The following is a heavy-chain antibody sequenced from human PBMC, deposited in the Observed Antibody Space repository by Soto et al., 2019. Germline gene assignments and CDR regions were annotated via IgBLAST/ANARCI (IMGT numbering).Heavy chain of an antibody. Sequence: QVQLVQSGAEVKKPWASVKVSCKASVYNFTSFGIRWVRQDPGPVLEWMGWISAYNGNTNYADNLQGRVTMTTDTSTSTAYMELRSLRSDDAAEYYCARDHRGGTDAFDIWGQGTMVNVSS. CDR1: VYNFTSFG. D-gene: IGHD2-15*01. CDR3: ARDHRGGTDAFDI. V-gene: IGHV1-18*01. J-gene: IGHJ3*02. CDR2: ISAYNGNT.